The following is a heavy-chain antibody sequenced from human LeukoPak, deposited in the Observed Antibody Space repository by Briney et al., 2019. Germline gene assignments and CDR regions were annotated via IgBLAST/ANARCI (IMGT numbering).Heavy chain of an antibody. CDR2: ARNKAQSHTT. CDR1: GFTFSDQY. J-gene: IGHJ4*02. Sequence: GGSLRLSCAASGFTFSDQYMDWVRQAPGKGLEWVARARNKAQSHTTEYAASVKGRFTISRDDSKSSLYLQMNSLKTEDTAVYSCAVSLGVGFRNFDYWGQGTLVTVSS. D-gene: IGHD2-2*01. V-gene: IGHV3-72*01. CDR3: AVSLGVGFRNFDY.